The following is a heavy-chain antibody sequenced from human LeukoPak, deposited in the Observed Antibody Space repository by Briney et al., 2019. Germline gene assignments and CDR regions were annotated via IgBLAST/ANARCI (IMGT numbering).Heavy chain of an antibody. CDR1: GGSISSYY. V-gene: IGHV4-59*08. J-gene: IGHJ4*02. Sequence: PSETLSLTCTVSGGSISSYYWSWIRQPPGKGLEWIGYIYYSGSTNYNPSLKSRVPISVDTSKNQFSLKLSSVTAADTAVYYCASLAYGGYYFAYWGQGPLVTVSS. CDR3: ASLAYGGYYFAY. D-gene: IGHD4-23*01. CDR2: IYYSGST.